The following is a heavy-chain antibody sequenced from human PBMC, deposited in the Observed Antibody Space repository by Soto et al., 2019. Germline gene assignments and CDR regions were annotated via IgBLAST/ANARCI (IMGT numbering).Heavy chain of an antibody. D-gene: IGHD6-19*01. V-gene: IGHV3-9*01. CDR2: ISWNSGSI. J-gene: IGHJ4*02. Sequence: SLRLSCAASGFTFDDYAMHWVRQAPGKGLEWVSGISWNSGSIGYADSVKGRFTISRDNAKNSLYLQMNSLRAEDTALYYCATSSGIAVAGTGPTFDYWGQGTLVTVSS. CDR1: GFTFDDYA. CDR3: ATSSGIAVAGTGPTFDY.